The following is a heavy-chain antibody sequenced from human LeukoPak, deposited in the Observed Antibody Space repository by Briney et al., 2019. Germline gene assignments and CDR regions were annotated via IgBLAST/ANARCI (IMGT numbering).Heavy chain of an antibody. V-gene: IGHV1-3*01. CDR3: ARGPSIAAAGTRRPWFDP. J-gene: IGHJ5*02. CDR2: INAGNGNT. D-gene: IGHD6-13*01. CDR1: GYTITSYA. Sequence: ASVKVSCKASGYTITSYAMHWVRQAPGQRLEWMGWINAGNGNTKYSQKFQGRVTITRDTSASTAYMELSSLRSEDTAVYYCARGPSIAAAGTRRPWFDPWGQGTLVTVSS.